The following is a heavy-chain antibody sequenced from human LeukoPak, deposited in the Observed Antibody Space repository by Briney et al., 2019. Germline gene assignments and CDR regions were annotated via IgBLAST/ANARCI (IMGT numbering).Heavy chain of an antibody. J-gene: IGHJ4*02. D-gene: IGHD3-9*01. V-gene: IGHV4-31*01. CDR2: IYYSGST. CDR1: GGSISSGGYY. CDR3: ARSVTGYYPYYFDY. Sequence: SETLSLTCTVSGGSISSGGYYWSWTRQHRGKGLEWIGYIYYSGSTYYNPSLKSQVTISVDTSKNQFSLKLSSVTAADTAVYYCARSVTGYYPYYFDYWGQGTLVTVSS.